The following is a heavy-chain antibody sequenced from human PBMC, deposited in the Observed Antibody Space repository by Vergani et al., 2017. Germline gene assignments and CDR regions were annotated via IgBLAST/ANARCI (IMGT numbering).Heavy chain of an antibody. J-gene: IGHJ4*02. V-gene: IGHV4-4*03. CDR3: ARNPIGSSYYEY. CDR2: IGNSGST. CDR1: GGPLSTTYW. D-gene: IGHD3-10*01. Sequence: QVQLQESGPGLVKPLGTLSLTCSVSGGPLSTTYWWSWVRQSPERGLAWIGKIGNSGSTYFKASFASRVSMSVDWSVKQFSLYLRSVTAADTAVYYCARNPIGSSYYEYWGQGILVTVSS.